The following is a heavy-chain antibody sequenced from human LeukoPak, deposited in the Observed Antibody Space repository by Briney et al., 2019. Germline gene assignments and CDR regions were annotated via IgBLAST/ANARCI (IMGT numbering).Heavy chain of an antibody. CDR3: ARDMGRSPSRRYQFDP. CDR2: IYNSGST. CDR1: GASINTYY. V-gene: IGHV4-59*01. J-gene: IGHJ5*02. D-gene: IGHD2-2*01. Sequence: SETLSLNCTVSGASINTYYWSLIRQPPGKGLGWIGVIYNSGSTIYNPSLSGRVTKSVDTSTHRSSLKLTSVAAADTAVYYCARDMGRSPSRRYQFDPWGQGTLVTVSS.